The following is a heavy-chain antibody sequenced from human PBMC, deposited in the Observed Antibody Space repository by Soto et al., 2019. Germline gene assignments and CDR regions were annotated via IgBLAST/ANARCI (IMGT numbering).Heavy chain of an antibody. J-gene: IGHJ6*03. CDR2: IYCSGST. D-gene: IGHD4-17*01. V-gene: IGHV4-59*08. CDR3: ARRRLRSTSYYYYYYMDV. CDR1: GGSISSYY. Sequence: SETLSLTCTVSGGSISSYYWSWIRQPPGKGLEWIGYIYCSGSTNYNPSLKSRVTISVDTSKNQFSLKLSSVTAADTAVYYCARRRLRSTSYYYYYYMDVWGKGTTVTVSS.